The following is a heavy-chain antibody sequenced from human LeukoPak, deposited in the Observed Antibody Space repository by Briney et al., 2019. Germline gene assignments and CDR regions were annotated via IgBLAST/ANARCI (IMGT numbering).Heavy chain of an antibody. CDR1: GYTFTSYG. D-gene: IGHD6-19*01. CDR3: ARGLQWLVPVYFDY. J-gene: IGHJ4*02. CDR2: IIPILGIA. Sequence: GASVKVSCKASGYTFTSYGISWVRQAPGQGLEWMGRIIPILGIANYAQKFQGRVTITADKSTSTAYMELSSLRSEDTAVYYCARGLQWLVPVYFDYWGQGTLVTVSS. V-gene: IGHV1-69*04.